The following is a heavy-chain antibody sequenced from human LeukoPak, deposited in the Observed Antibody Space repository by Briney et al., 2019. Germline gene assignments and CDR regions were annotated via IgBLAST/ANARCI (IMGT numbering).Heavy chain of an antibody. D-gene: IGHD3-9*01. J-gene: IGHJ4*02. CDR3: AKDMDYDILTGYYNGPFDC. CDR1: GFTFSSYG. V-gene: IGHV3-43*02. CDR2: ISGDGGST. Sequence: GGTLRLSCAASGFTFSSYGMHWVRQAPGKGLEWVSLISGDGGSTYYADSVKGRFTISRGNSKNSLYLQMNSLRTEDTALYYCAKDMDYDILTGYYNGPFDCWGQGTLVTVSS.